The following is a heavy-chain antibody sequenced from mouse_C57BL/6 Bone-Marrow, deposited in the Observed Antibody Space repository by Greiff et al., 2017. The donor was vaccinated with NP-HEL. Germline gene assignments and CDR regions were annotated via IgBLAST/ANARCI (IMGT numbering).Heavy chain of an antibody. Sequence: VKLMESGAELARPGASVKLSCKASGYTFTSYGISWVKQRTGQGLEWIGEIYPRSGNTYYNEKFKGKATLTADKSSSTAYMELRSLTSEDSAVYFCARPYDYDRMDYWGQGTSVTVSS. CDR2: IYPRSGNT. V-gene: IGHV1-81*01. D-gene: IGHD2-4*01. CDR3: ARPYDYDRMDY. CDR1: GYTFTSYG. J-gene: IGHJ4*01.